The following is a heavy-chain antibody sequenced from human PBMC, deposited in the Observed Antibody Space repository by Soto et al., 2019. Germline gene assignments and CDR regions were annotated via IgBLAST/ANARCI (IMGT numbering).Heavy chain of an antibody. CDR3: ARSVVVVTALDY. V-gene: IGHV1-3*01. D-gene: IGHD2-21*02. CDR1: GYTFTGYA. CDR2: INAGNGNT. Sequence: ASVKVSCKASGYTFTGYAMHWVRQAPGQRLEWMGWINAGNGNTKYSQKFQGRVTITRDTSASTAYMELSSLRSEDTAVYYCARSVVVVTALDYWGQGTLVTVSS. J-gene: IGHJ4*02.